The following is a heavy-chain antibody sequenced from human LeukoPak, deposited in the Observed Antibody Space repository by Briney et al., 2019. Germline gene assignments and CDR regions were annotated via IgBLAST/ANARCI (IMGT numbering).Heavy chain of an antibody. CDR2: ISSTGSYI. CDR3: ARGGIAVAVFAFDI. V-gene: IGHV3-21*01. CDR1: GFTFSNYA. J-gene: IGHJ3*02. D-gene: IGHD6-19*01. Sequence: PGGSLRLSCAASGFTFSNYAMIWVRQAPGKGLEWVSSISSTGSYIYYADSVKGRFTISRDNAKNSLYVQMNTLRAEDTAVYYCARGGIAVAVFAFDIWGQGTMVTVSS.